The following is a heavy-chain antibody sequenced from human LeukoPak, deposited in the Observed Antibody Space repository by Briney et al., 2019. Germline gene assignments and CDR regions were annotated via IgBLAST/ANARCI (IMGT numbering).Heavy chain of an antibody. CDR2: IYYSGST. CDR3: ARGRRGNCGSDCSWSYYYYMDV. J-gene: IGHJ6*03. Sequence: SETLSLTCTVSGVSISSSNSYWGWIRQPPGKGLEWIGSIYYSGSTNSNPSLKSRVSISLDTSKTQFSLRLYSVTAADTAVYYCARGRRGNCGSDCSWSYYYYMDVWGKGTTVTVSS. CDR1: GVSISSSNSY. V-gene: IGHV4-39*07. D-gene: IGHD2-21*02.